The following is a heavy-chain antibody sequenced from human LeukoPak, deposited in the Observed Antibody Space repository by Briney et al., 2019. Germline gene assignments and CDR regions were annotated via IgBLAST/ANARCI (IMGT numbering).Heavy chain of an antibody. J-gene: IGHJ3*01. V-gene: IGHV1-2*02. Sequence: ASVKVSCKASGYTFTGYYMHWVRQAPGQGLEWMGWINPNSGGTNYAQKFQGRVTMTRDTSISTAYMELSRLRSDDTAVYYCAREPIFSGYYSRTFDAFDLWGQGTMVTVSS. D-gene: IGHD3-22*01. CDR1: GYTFTGYY. CDR2: INPNSGGT. CDR3: AREPIFSGYYSRTFDAFDL.